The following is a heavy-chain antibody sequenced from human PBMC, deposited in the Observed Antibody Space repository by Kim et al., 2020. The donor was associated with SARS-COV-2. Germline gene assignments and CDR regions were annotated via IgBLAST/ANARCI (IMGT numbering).Heavy chain of an antibody. J-gene: IGHJ4*02. D-gene: IGHD3-10*01. CDR2: ST. V-gene: IGHV4-59*09. CDR3: ARGGFGELLL. Sequence: STNYTPPLKSRVPISVDTSKNQFSLKLSSVTAADTAVYYCARGGFGELLLWGQGTLVTVSS.